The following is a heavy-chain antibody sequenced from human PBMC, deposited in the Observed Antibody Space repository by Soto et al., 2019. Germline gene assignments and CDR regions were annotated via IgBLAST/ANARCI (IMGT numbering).Heavy chain of an antibody. CDR2: IYWDDDK. Sequence: QITLKESGPTLVKPTQTLTLTCTFSGFSLSTGGVGVGWIRQPPGEALEWLALIYWDDDKRYSPSLKSRLTITKDTSRNQVVLTITNMDPVDTATYYCAHSRCGGDCLQSYSSHYYYGMDVWGQGTTVTVSS. D-gene: IGHD2-21*02. CDR3: AHSRCGGDCLQSYSSHYYYGMDV. CDR1: GFSLSTGGVG. V-gene: IGHV2-5*02. J-gene: IGHJ6*02.